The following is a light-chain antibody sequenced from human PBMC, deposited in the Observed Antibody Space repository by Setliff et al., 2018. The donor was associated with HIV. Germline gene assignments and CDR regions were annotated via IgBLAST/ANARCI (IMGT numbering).Light chain of an antibody. CDR3: CAYAGNSALV. J-gene: IGLJ2*01. Sequence: SVLAQPASVSGSPGQSITISCTGTSSDIGGYILVSWYQQHPGRAPKLILYDVNKRPSGVSNRFSGSKSGNTASLTISGLQADDEAHYYCCAYAGNSALVFGGGTKVTVL. CDR2: DVN. CDR1: SSDIGGYIL. V-gene: IGLV2-23*02.